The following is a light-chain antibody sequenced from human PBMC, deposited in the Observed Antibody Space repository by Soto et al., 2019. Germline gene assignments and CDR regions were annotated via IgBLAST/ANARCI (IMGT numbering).Light chain of an antibody. Sequence: DIQMTQSPSTLSASVGDRVTITCRGSHNINHWLVGYQQKSGKAPKLLIYDVDTLESGVPSRFSGSRSWTEFTLTIGSLQPDDSATYYCQHYNSYFGQGTKVEIK. V-gene: IGKV1-5*01. CDR2: DVD. CDR3: QHYNSY. CDR1: HNINHW. J-gene: IGKJ2*01.